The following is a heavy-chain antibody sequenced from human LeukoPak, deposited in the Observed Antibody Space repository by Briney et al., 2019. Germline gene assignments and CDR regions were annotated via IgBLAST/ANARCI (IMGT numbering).Heavy chain of an antibody. D-gene: IGHD3-22*01. CDR2: ISAYNGNT. CDR3: ARSLGDSSGYYPTGYYYYYMDV. J-gene: IGHJ6*03. CDR1: GYTFTSYG. V-gene: IGHV1-18*01. Sequence: ASVKVSCKASGYTFTSYGISWVRQAPGQGLEWMGWISAYNGNTNYAQKLQGRFTMTTDTSTSTAYMELRSLRSDDTAVYYCARSLGDSSGYYPTGYYYYYMDVWGKGTTVTVSS.